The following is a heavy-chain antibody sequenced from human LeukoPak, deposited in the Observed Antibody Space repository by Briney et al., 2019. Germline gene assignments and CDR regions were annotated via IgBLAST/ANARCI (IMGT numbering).Heavy chain of an antibody. Sequence: GGSLRLSCAASGFIFSHYGMNWVRQAPGKGLEWVSGITSRSTTYYADSVKGRFTISRDNSKNTLYLQMNSLRAEDTAVYYCAKSGYNNFDWLFPPYYYYYMDVWGKGTTVTVSS. J-gene: IGHJ6*03. CDR1: GFIFSHYG. D-gene: IGHD3-9*01. V-gene: IGHV3-23*01. CDR3: AKSGYNNFDWLFPPYYYYYMDV. CDR2: ITSRSTT.